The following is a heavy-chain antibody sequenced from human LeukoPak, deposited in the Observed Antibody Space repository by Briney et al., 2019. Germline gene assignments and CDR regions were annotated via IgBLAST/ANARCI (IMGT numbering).Heavy chain of an antibody. CDR1: GGSISNYY. J-gene: IGHJ3*02. Sequence: PSETLSLTCTVSGGSISNYYWSWMRQPPWKGLEWIGYIYHGGSNNYNPYVKSRVTISGDTSKNQFSLKLSSVTAADTAVYYCARVYREPGNDAFDIWGQGTMVTVSS. CDR3: ARVYREPGNDAFDI. V-gene: IGHV4-59*01. D-gene: IGHD1-14*01. CDR2: IYHGGSN.